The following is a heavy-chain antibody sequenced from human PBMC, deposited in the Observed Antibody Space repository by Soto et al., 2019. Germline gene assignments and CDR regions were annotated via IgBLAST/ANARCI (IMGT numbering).Heavy chain of an antibody. D-gene: IGHD3-10*01. V-gene: IGHV3-23*01. CDR2: ISGRGGST. CDR1: GFTFSSYA. J-gene: IGHJ4*02. Sequence: PGGSLRLSCAASGFTFSSYAMSWVRQAPGKGLEWVSAISGRGGSTYYADSVKGRFTISRDNSKYTLYLQMNSLRAEDTAVYYCAKDPVWFGEPLCYFDYRGQGTLVTVSS. CDR3: AKDPVWFGEPLCYFDY.